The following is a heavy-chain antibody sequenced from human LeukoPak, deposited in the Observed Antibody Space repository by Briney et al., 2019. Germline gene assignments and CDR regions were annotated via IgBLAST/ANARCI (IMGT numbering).Heavy chain of an antibody. D-gene: IGHD3-10*01. CDR3: ARSEGRWFGELLGYYYYMDV. Sequence: ASVKVSCKASGYTFTSYDINWVRQATGQGLEWMGWMNPNSGNTGYAQKFQGRVTITRNTSISTAYMELSSLRSEDTAVYYCARSEGRWFGELLGYYYYMDVRGKGTTVTVSS. CDR1: GYTFTSYD. CDR2: MNPNSGNT. J-gene: IGHJ6*03. V-gene: IGHV1-8*03.